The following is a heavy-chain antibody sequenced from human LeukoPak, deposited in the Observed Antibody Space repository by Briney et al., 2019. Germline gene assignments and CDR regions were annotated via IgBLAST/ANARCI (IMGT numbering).Heavy chain of an antibody. J-gene: IGHJ3*02. CDR3: AKDWVGSYI. CDR2: IKQDGSEK. V-gene: IGHV3-7*01. D-gene: IGHD1-26*01. CDR1: GFTFRSYW. Sequence: GGSLRLSCVASGFTFRSYWMGWVRQAPGMGLEWVGHIKQDGSEKYYVDSVKGRFTISRDNSKNTLYLQMNSLRAEDTAVYYCAKDWVGSYIWGQGTMVTVSS.